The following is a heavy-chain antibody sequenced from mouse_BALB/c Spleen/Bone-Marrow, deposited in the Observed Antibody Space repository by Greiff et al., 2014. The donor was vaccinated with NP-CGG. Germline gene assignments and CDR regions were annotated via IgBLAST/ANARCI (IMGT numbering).Heavy chain of an antibody. J-gene: IGHJ1*01. D-gene: IGHD2-1*01. CDR3: ARDKNYGSYWYFDV. CDR2: IRNKANGYTT. CDR1: GFTFTDYY. V-gene: IGHV7-3*02. Sequence: EVKLVESGGGLVQPGGSLRLSCASSGFTFTDYYMSWVRQPPGKALEWLGFIRNKANGYTTEYSASVKGRFTISIDNSQSILYLQMNTLRAEDSATYYCARDKNYGSYWYFDVWGAGTTVTASS.